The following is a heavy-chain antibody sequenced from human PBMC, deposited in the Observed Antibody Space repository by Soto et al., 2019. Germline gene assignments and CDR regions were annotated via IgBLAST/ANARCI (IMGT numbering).Heavy chain of an antibody. V-gene: IGHV3-7*01. CDR3: ASEFGDYLKFFDY. Sequence: GGSLRLSCAASKFTFSSYWMSWVRQAPGKGLEWVANIKQDGSEKNYVDSVKGRFTISRDNAKNSLFLQMNSLEVEDTAVYYCASEFGDYLKFFDYWGQGTLVTVSS. CDR2: IKQDGSEK. CDR1: KFTFSSYW. D-gene: IGHD4-17*01. J-gene: IGHJ4*02.